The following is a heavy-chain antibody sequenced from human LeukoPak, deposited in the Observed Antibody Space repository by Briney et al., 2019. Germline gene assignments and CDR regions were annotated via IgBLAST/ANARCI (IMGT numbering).Heavy chain of an antibody. V-gene: IGHV4-39*07. D-gene: IGHD1-1*01. J-gene: IGHJ5*02. CDR1: GGSISSSTYY. Sequence: SETLSLTCTVSGGSISSSTYYWGWIRQPPGKGLEWIGSIYYSGSTYYNPSLKSRVTISVDTSKNQFSLKLSSVTAADTAVYYCATLTTPGWFNPWGQGTLVTVSS. CDR3: ATLTTPGWFNP. CDR2: IYYSGST.